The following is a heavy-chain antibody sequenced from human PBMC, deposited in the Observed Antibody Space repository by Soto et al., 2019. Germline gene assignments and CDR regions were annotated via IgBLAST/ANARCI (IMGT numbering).Heavy chain of an antibody. CDR1: GGSISSSSYY. Sequence: SETLSLTCTVSGGSISSSSYYWGWIRQPPGKGLEWIGSIYYSGSTYYNPSLKSRVTISLDTSKNQFSLKLSSVTAADTAVYYCARHLRGSGSYYFDYWGQGTLVTVSS. J-gene: IGHJ4*02. CDR2: IYYSGST. D-gene: IGHD1-26*01. CDR3: ARHLRGSGSYYFDY. V-gene: IGHV4-39*01.